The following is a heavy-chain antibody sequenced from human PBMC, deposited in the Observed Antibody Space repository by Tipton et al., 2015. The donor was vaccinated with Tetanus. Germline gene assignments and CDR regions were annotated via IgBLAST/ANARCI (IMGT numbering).Heavy chain of an antibody. J-gene: IGHJ4*02. D-gene: IGHD2-21*02. CDR1: GYMFTGYY. CDR2: INPNSGGR. Sequence: QSGPEVKKPGASVKVSCKASGYMFTGYYMHWVRQAPGQGLEWMGWINPNSGGRDYAQKFQGRVTMTRDTAIRTAYMELSGLRSDDTAVYFCARATANSAFDFWGQGTRVIVSS. CDR3: ARATANSAFDF. V-gene: IGHV1-2*02.